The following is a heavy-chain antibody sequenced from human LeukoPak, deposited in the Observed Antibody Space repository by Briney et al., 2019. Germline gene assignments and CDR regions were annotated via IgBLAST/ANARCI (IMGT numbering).Heavy chain of an antibody. V-gene: IGHV3-7*05. CDR3: TRDDGAVPGGSY. J-gene: IGHJ4*02. CDR2: IKQDGSEK. CDR1: GFVFSNYW. Sequence: GGSLRLSCAASGFVFSNYWMSWVRQAPGKGLEWVANIKQDGSEKYYVDSVKGRFTISRDNAKNSLYLQMNSLRAEDTAVYYCTRDDGAVPGGSYWGQGTLVTVSS. D-gene: IGHD6-19*01.